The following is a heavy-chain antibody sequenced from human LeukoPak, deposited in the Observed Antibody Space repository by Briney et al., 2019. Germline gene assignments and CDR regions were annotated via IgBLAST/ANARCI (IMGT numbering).Heavy chain of an antibody. CDR2: IYYSGST. V-gene: IGHV4-39*01. J-gene: IGHJ6*02. CDR1: GGSISSSSYY. CDR3: ASDYDFWSGYYRDYYYYYGMDV. D-gene: IGHD3-3*01. Sequence: PSETLSLTCTVSGGSISSSSYYWGWIRQPPGKGLEWIGSIYYSGSTYYNPSLKSRVTISVDTSKNQFSLKLSSVTAADTAVYYCASDYDFWSGYYRDYYYYYGMDVWGQGTTVTVSS.